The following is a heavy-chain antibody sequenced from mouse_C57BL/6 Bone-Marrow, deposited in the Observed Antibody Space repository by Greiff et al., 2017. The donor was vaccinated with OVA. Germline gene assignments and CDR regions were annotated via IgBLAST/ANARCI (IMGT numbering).Heavy chain of an antibody. Sequence: VQLQQSGTVLARPGASVKMSCKTSGYTFTSYWMHWVKQRPGQGLEWIGALSPGNSDTSYNQKFKGKAKLTAVTSASTAYMELSSLTNEDSAVYYCTRNYGSSFTSFAYWGQGTLVTVSA. D-gene: IGHD1-1*01. V-gene: IGHV1-5*01. CDR2: LSPGNSDT. J-gene: IGHJ3*01. CDR3: TRNYGSSFTSFAY. CDR1: GYTFTSYW.